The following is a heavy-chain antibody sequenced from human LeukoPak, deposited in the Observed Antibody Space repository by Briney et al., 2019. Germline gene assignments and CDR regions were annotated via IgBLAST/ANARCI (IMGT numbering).Heavy chain of an antibody. CDR3: AREGRGWAFDI. D-gene: IGHD2-15*01. V-gene: IGHV1-2*02. J-gene: IGHJ3*02. Sequence: DSVKVSCKASGYTFTGYYINWVRQAPGQGLEWMGWINPNSGGTNYAQKFQGRITMVRDTSISTAYMELSSRRSDDSAVYYCAREGRGWAFDIWGQGTMVTVSS. CDR1: GYTFTGYY. CDR2: INPNSGGT.